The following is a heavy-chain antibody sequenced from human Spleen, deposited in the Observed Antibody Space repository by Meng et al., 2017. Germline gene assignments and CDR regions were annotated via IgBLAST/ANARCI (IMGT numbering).Heavy chain of an antibody. J-gene: IGHJ4*02. CDR2: ISVYTGNT. CDR1: CYAFSNYG. CDR3: ARTLGFSSGAYPSDY. V-gene: IGHV1-18*01. Sequence: QVQLGQSRIEVKRPGASVKVSCKASCYAFSNYGVSWVRQAPGQGLEWMGWISVYTGNTDYAQKVQGRVIMTKDTSTNTAYMELRSLTSDDTAVYYCARTLGFSSGAYPSDYWGQGTLVTVSS. D-gene: IGHD6-19*01.